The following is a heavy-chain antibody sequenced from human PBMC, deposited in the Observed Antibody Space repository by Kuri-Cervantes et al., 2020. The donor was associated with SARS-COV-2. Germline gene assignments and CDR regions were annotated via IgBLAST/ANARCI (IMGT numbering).Heavy chain of an antibody. D-gene: IGHD3-9*01. CDR1: GFSFTSYS. Sequence: GGSLRLSCAASGFSFTSYSMTWVRQTPGKGLEWVSSISRTSTYKHYADSMKGRFSMSRDNAKNSLYLQLESLRVEDTAIYYCARGGSGDSRPSHYDIPDFYYTLDVWGQGTTVTVSS. CDR2: ISRTSTYK. V-gene: IGHV3-21*06. CDR3: ARGGSGDSRPSHYDIPDFYYTLDV. J-gene: IGHJ6*02.